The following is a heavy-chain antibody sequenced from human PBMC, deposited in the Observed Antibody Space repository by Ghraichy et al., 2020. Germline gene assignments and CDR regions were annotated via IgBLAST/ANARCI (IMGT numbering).Heavy chain of an antibody. CDR1: GFTFSSYW. CDR2: INSDGSST. V-gene: IGHV3-74*01. CDR3: ARDLAYYDILTGYYYYYGMDV. D-gene: IGHD3-9*01. Sequence: GESLNISCAASGFTFSSYWMHWVRQAPGKGLVWVSRINSDGSSTCYADSVKGRYTIYRDNAKNTLYLQMNSLRAEATAVYYCARDLAYYDILTGYYYYYGMDVLAPGTTVTAS. J-gene: IGHJ6*02.